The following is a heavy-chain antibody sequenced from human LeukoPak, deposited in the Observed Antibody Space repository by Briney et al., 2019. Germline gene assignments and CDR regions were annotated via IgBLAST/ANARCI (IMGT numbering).Heavy chain of an antibody. CDR2: INHSGST. J-gene: IGHJ4*02. CDR3: ARGKPAAKVTLFDY. CDR1: GGSFSGYY. Sequence: PSETLSLTCAVYGGSFSGYYWSWIRQPPGKGLEWIGEINHSGSTNYNPSLKSRVTISVDTSKNQFSLKLSSATAADTAVYYCARGKPAAKVTLFDYWGQGTLVTVSS. D-gene: IGHD6-13*01. V-gene: IGHV4-34*01.